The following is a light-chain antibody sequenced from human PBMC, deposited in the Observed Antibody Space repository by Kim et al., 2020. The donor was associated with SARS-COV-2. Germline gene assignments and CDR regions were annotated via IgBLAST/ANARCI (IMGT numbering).Light chain of an antibody. CDR1: QSVSSN. CDR2: GAS. Sequence: VSPGERATLSGRASQSVSSNLAWYQQKPGQAPRLLIYGASTRVTGIPARFSGSGSGTEFTLTISSLQSEDFAVYYCQQYNNWPPWTFGQGTKVDIK. J-gene: IGKJ1*01. CDR3: QQYNNWPPWT. V-gene: IGKV3-15*01.